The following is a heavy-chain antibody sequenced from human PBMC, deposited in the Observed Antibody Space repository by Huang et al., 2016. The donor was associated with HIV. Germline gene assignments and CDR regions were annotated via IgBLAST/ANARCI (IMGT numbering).Heavy chain of an antibody. D-gene: IGHD2-15*01. CDR3: AKESRWFSDFDH. V-gene: IGHV3-30*18. J-gene: IGHJ4*02. CDR1: GFKLSGFG. Sequence: QVHLVESGGGVVQPGGSLRLSGAASGFKLSGFGMHWVRQAPGKGLGWVAVVSYDGRSEFYTDSVKGRFTISRDNSDNTLSLQMKGLRPDDTAVYYCAKESRWFSDFDHWGQGVLVSVSS. CDR2: VSYDGRSE.